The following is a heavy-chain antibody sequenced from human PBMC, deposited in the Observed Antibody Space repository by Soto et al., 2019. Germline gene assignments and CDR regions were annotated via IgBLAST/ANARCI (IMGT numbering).Heavy chain of an antibody. CDR1: GFTFSSYA. CDR2: ISIRGGDE. CDR3: ARGTIVARQHLDY. J-gene: IGHJ4*02. V-gene: IGHV3-30*03. Sequence: QVQLVESGGGVDQPGKSLRLSCAASGFTFSSYAMHWARQAPGKGLEWVTVISIRGGDEYYAESVRGRFTISRDDSKNTLYLQMDSLRVEDTAVYYCARGTIVARQHLDYWGQGTLVTVSS. D-gene: IGHD6-6*01.